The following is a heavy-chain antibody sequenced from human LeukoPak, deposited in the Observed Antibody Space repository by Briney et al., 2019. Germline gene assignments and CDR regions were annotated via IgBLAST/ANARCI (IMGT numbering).Heavy chain of an antibody. CDR1: GFTFSTYW. D-gene: IGHD5-12*01. CDR3: AKGTYSAYNSGCAY. Sequence: GGSLRLSCAASGFTFSTYWMTWVRQAPGKGLEWMAIMNADGKDKHYVDSVKGRFTMSRDNSRNTLYLQMNSLRAEDTALYYCAKGTYSAYNSGCAYWGQGTLVTVSS. J-gene: IGHJ4*02. CDR2: MNADGKDK. V-gene: IGHV3-7*01.